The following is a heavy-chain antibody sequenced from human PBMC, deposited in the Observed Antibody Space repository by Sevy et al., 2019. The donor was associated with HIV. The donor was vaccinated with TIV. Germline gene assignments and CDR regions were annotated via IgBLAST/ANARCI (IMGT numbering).Heavy chain of an antibody. CDR2: ISSSGSTI. Sequence: GGSRRLSCAASGFTFSSYEMNWVRQAPGKGLEWVSYISSSGSTIYYADSVKGRFTISRDNAKNSLYLQMNSLRAEDTAVYYCARGPPPSYSSSHYFDYWGQGTLVTVSS. V-gene: IGHV3-48*03. D-gene: IGHD6-6*01. CDR1: GFTFSSYE. CDR3: ARGPPPSYSSSHYFDY. J-gene: IGHJ4*02.